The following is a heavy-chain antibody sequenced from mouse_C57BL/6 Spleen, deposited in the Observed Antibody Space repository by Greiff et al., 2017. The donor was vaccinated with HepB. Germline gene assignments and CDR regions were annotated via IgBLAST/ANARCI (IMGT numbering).Heavy chain of an antibody. Sequence: VQLQQPGAELVKPGASVKMSCKASGYTFTSYWITWVKQRPGQGLEWIGDIYPGSGSTNYNEKFKSKATLTVDTSSSTAYMQLSSLTSEDSAVYYCARHYYYGSSFWFAYWGQGTLVTVSA. D-gene: IGHD1-1*01. J-gene: IGHJ3*01. CDR1: GYTFTSYW. CDR2: IYPGSGST. V-gene: IGHV1-55*01. CDR3: ARHYYYGSSFWFAY.